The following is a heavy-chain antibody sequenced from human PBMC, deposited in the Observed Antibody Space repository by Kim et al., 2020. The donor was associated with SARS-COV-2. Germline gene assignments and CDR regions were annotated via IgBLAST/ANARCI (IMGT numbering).Heavy chain of an antibody. CDR1: GGSISGSDYY. CDR2: IFYSGTT. Sequence: SETLSLTCTVSGGSISGSDYYWGWIRQPPGKGLEWIGSIFYSGTTYYNPSLRSPVTISVDTSKNQFSLRLSSVTAADTAVYYCARPLKLTLRTPLYIWGQGTVVSVSS. CDR3: ARPLKLTLRTPLYI. J-gene: IGHJ3*02. V-gene: IGHV4-39*01. D-gene: IGHD1-7*01.